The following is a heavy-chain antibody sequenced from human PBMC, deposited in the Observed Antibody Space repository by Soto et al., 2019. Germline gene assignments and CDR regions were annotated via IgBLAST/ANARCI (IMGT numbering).Heavy chain of an antibody. CDR1: GFNFSSYA. J-gene: IGHJ4*02. V-gene: IGHV3-23*01. CDR2: ISGSGGST. Sequence: EVQLLESGGGLVQPGGSLRLSCAASGFNFSSYAMSWVRQAPGKGLEWVSAISGSGGSTYYADSVKGRFTISRDNSKNTLYLQMNSLRAEDTAVYYCAKRVLLRTGAQSPRTVFGGQGTLVTVSS. D-gene: IGHD4-17*01. CDR3: AKRVLLRTGAQSPRTVF.